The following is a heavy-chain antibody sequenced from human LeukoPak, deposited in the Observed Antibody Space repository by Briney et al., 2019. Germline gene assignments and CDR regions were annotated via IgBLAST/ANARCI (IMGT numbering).Heavy chain of an antibody. V-gene: IGHV3-7*01. CDR1: GFTFTGYW. CDR3: AREYSSSWYRFDY. D-gene: IGHD6-13*01. J-gene: IGHJ4*02. Sequence: GGSLRLSCAASGFTFTGYWMSWVRQAPGEGLEWVANIKPDGSEKYYADSVKGRFTISRDNAKNTLYLQMNSLRAEDTAVYYCAREYSSSWYRFDYWGQGTLVTVSS. CDR2: IKPDGSEK.